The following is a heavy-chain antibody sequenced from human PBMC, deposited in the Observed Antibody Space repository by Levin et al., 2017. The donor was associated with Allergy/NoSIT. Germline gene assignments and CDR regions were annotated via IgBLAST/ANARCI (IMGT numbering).Heavy chain of an antibody. CDR1: GFIFNNYV. CDR3: AKGYSSNYYGIFDY. V-gene: IGHV3-23*01. D-gene: IGHD6-13*01. CDR2: ISGTGGST. Sequence: PGGSLRLSCAASGFIFNNYVMSWVRQAPGRGLEWVSAISGTGGSTYYADSVKGRFTISRDNSKNTLYLQMNSLRAEDTAVYYCAKGYSSNYYGIFDYWGQGTLVTVSS. J-gene: IGHJ4*02.